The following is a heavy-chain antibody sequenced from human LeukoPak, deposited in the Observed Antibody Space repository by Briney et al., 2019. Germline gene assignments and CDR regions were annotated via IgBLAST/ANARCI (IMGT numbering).Heavy chain of an antibody. D-gene: IGHD6-6*01. CDR2: ISPKSGDA. CDR1: GSTFSDYH. Sequence: ASVKVSCKASGSTFSDYHINWVRQASGQGPEWMGWISPKSGDASYNQAFQGRVTMTRDTSISTAYMELNRLRSDDTAMYYCARGDSSSSLSHAFDIWGQGTMVTVSS. J-gene: IGHJ3*02. V-gene: IGHV1-2*02. CDR3: ARGDSSSSLSHAFDI.